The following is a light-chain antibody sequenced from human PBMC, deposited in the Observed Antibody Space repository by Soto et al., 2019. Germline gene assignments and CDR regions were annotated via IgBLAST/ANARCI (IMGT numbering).Light chain of an antibody. J-gene: IGKJ1*01. CDR2: DAS. V-gene: IGKV3-20*01. CDR1: QTVSGSY. Sequence: EIVLTQTAGTLSLSPGERPTLSCRASQTVSGSYLAWFQQKPGQAPRLLIYDASTRAAGVPDRFSVRGSGTDFSITSNRLEPEVFALYGFSPSTLSHGTQVVIK. CDR3: SPST.